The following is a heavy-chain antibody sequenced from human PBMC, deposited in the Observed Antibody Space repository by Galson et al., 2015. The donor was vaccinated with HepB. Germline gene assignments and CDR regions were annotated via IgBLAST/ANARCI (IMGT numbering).Heavy chain of an antibody. J-gene: IGHJ6*02. D-gene: IGHD3-3*01. Sequence: SVKVSCKASGGTFSSCAISWVRQAPGQGLEWMGGIIPIFGTANYAQKFQGRVTITADESTSTAYMELSSLRSEDTAVYYCARVAGLAMGRFDYYYYGMDVWGQGTTVTVSS. CDR2: IIPIFGTA. CDR1: GGTFSSCA. V-gene: IGHV1-69*13. CDR3: ARVAGLAMGRFDYYYYGMDV.